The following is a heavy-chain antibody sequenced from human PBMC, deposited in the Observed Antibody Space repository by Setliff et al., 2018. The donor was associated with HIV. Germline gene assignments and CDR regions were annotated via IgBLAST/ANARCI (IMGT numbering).Heavy chain of an antibody. CDR1: GESFSDYY. CDR3: ARSPRIGVAGEFEY. V-gene: IGHV4-34*01. D-gene: IGHD6-19*01. Sequence: SETLSLTCAVYGESFSDYYWSWIRQPPGKGLEWIGEITHSGSTNYNPSLKSRVTISVDTSKNQFSLKLTSVTAADTAVYYCARSPRIGVAGEFEYWGQGTLVTVSS. J-gene: IGHJ4*02. CDR2: ITHSGST.